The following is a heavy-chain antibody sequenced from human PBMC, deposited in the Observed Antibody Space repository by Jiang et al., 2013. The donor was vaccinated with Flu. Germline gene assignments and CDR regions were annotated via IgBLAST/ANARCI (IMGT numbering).Heavy chain of an antibody. D-gene: IGHD3-22*01. CDR3: ARDLDYDSDYSDAFDI. CDR2: LLHGTT. V-gene: IGHV4-31*02. CDR1: SISSGGSV. J-gene: IGHJ3*02. Sequence: SISSGGSVLELDPPAPREGPGVDWVHLLHGTTYSKPSLKSRVTISVDTSKNQFSLHLTSVTVADTAVYHCARDLDYDSDYSDAFDIWGRGTMVTVSS.